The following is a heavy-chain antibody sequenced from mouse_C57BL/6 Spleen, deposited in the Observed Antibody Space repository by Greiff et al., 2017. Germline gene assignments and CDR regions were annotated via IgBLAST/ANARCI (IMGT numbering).Heavy chain of an antibody. CDR3: ARRRIYYDYDVGYAMDY. Sequence: QVQLKQSGAELMKPGASVKLSCKATGYTFTGYWIEWVKQRPGHGLEWIGEILPGSGSTNYNEKFKGKATFTADTSSNTAYMQLSSLTTEDSAIYYCARRRIYYDYDVGYAMDYWGQGTSVTVSS. V-gene: IGHV1-9*01. CDR1: GYTFTGYW. J-gene: IGHJ4*01. D-gene: IGHD2-4*01. CDR2: ILPGSGST.